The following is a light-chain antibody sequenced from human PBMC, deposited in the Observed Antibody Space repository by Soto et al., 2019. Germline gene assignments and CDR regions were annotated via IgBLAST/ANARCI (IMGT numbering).Light chain of an antibody. CDR2: DVS. Sequence: QSALTQPRSVSGSPGQSVTISCTGTSSDVGSYNFVSWYQHHPGKAPKLMIYDVSKRPSGVPDRFSGSKSGNTASLTISGLQAEDEADYYCCSYAGSYTYVFATGTKVTVL. J-gene: IGLJ1*01. CDR3: CSYAGSYTYV. CDR1: SSDVGSYNF. V-gene: IGLV2-11*01.